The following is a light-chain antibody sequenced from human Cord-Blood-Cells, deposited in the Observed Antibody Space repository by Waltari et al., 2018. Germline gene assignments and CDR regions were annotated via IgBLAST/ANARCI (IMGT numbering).Light chain of an antibody. CDR2: AAS. V-gene: IGKV1-8*01. Sequence: AIRMTQSPSSFSASTGDRVTLTCRAGQGISSYLAWYQQKPGKAPKLLFYAASTLQSGVPSRFSGSGSGTDFTLTISCLQSEDFATYYCQQYYSYPLTFGGGTKVEIK. CDR3: QQYYSYPLT. CDR1: QGISSY. J-gene: IGKJ4*01.